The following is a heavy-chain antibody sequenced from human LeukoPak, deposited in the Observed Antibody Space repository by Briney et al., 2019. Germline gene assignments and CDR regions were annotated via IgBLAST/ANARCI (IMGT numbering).Heavy chain of an antibody. CDR1: GYTFTDYY. V-gene: IGHV1-2*02. CDR3: AREIAAAWTYFDY. Sequence: ASVKVSCKASGYTFTDYYMHWVRQAPGRGLEWLGWINPNSGDTYYAQKFQGRVTMTRDTSISTVYMELSSLRSEDTAVYYCAREIAAAWTYFDYWGQGTLVTVSS. J-gene: IGHJ4*02. D-gene: IGHD6-13*01. CDR2: INPNSGDT.